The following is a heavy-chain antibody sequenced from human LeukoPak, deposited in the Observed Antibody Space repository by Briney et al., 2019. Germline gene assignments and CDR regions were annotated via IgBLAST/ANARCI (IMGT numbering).Heavy chain of an antibody. CDR2: ISSNRGST. J-gene: IGHJ3*02. D-gene: IGHD5-18*01. Sequence: QTGGSLRLSCAASGFPFSSYSMRWVRQAPGKGLEYVSAISSNRGSTYYANSVKARFTLFRNNSNNTLYLQMGSLSGQDMAEYYCARDPTRDTAMADDAFDIWGQGTMVTVSS. CDR3: ARDPTRDTAMADDAFDI. V-gene: IGHV3-64*01. CDR1: GFPFSSYS.